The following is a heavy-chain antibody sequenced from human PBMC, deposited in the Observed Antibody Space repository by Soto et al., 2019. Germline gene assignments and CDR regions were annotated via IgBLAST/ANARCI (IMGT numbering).Heavy chain of an antibody. V-gene: IGHV4-39*01. D-gene: IGHD6-6*01. Sequence: QLQLQESGPGLVKPSETLSLTCTVSGGSISSSSYYWGWIRQPPGNGLEWMGSIYYSGSTYYTPSLKSRVTISVDTSMTQFSLKLSSVTAADTAVYYCARGSLEYSSTPLDYWGQGTLVTVSS. J-gene: IGHJ4*02. CDR3: ARGSLEYSSTPLDY. CDR2: IYYSGST. CDR1: GGSISSSSYY.